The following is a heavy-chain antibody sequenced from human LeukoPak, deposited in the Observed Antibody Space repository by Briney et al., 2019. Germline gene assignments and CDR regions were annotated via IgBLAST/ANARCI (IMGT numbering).Heavy chain of an antibody. CDR3: ARAYSSGWYLFDY. D-gene: IGHD6-19*01. CDR1: GVSISSYY. CDR2: IYYSGST. V-gene: IGHV4-59*01. J-gene: IGHJ4*02. Sequence: SETLSLTCTVSGVSISSYYWSWIRQPPGKGLEWIGYIYYSGSTNYNPSLKSRVTISVDTSKNQFSLKLSSVTAADTAVYYCARAYSSGWYLFDYWGQGTLVTVSS.